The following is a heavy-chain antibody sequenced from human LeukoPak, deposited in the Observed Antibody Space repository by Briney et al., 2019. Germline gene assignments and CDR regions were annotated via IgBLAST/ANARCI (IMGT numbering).Heavy chain of an antibody. D-gene: IGHD2-2*01. CDR2: IYYSGST. J-gene: IGHJ4*02. CDR1: GGSISSYY. CDR3: ARQRYCSSTSCYGGGGYFDY. V-gene: IGHV4-39*01. Sequence: SETLSLTCTVSGGSISSYYWGWIRQPPGKGLEWIGSIYYSGSTYYNPSLKSRVTISVDTSKNQFSLKLSSVTAADTAVYYCARQRYCSSTSCYGGGGYFDYWGQGTLVTVSS.